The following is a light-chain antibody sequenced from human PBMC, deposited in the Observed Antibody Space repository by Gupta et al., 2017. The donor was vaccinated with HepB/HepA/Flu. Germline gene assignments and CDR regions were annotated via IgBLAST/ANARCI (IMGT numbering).Light chain of an antibody. J-gene: IGLJ1*01. CDR3: SAWDNSLRGYV. V-gene: IGLV10-54*04. Sequence: SKXXXQTATXTXXXNSNKVGSRGVLWLQQHQGHPPKVISYRNNNRPAGISERFSSSRSGNTASLTITGLLPEDEADYYCSAWDNSLRGYVFGTGTKVTVL. CDR2: RNN. CDR1: SNKVGSRG.